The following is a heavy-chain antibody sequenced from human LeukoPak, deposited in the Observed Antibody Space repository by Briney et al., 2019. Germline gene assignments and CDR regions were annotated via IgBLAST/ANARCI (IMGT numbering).Heavy chain of an antibody. CDR1: GYTFTSYD. CDR2: MNPNSGNT. Sequence: GASVKVSCKASGYTFTSYDINWVRQATGQGLEWMGWMNPNSGNTGYAQKFQGRVTMTRDTSISTAYMELSRLRSDDTAVYYCARVFSKGIAVAGTQRGLGYWGQGTLVTVSS. V-gene: IGHV1-8*01. J-gene: IGHJ4*02. D-gene: IGHD6-19*01. CDR3: ARVFSKGIAVAGTQRGLGY.